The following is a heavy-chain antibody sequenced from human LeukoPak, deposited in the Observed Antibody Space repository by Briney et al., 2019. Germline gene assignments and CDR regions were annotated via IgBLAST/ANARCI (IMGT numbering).Heavy chain of an antibody. J-gene: IGHJ6*03. CDR1: GYTFTSYD. CDR3: AREPTGGYYYYMDV. V-gene: IGHV1-8*03. CDR2: MNPNSGNT. D-gene: IGHD3-10*01. Sequence: ASVKVSCKASGYTFTSYDIKWVRQATGQGLEWMGWMNPNSGNTGYAQKFQGRVTITRNTSISTAYMELSSLRSEDTAVYYCAREPTGGYYYYMDVWGKGTTVTVSS.